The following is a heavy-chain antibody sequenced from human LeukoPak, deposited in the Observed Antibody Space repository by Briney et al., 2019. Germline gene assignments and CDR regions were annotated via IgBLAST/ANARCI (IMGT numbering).Heavy chain of an antibody. CDR1: GFTFSSYA. CDR2: ISGRCTST. D-gene: IGHD2-2*01. CDR3: AKVGDGVVVPAAIQNWFDP. Sequence: GGSLRLSCAASGFTFSSYAMNWVRQAPGKGLEWVSWISGRCTSTYYADSVKGRFTISRDNSKNTVYLQMNSLKVDDTAVYYCAKVGDGVVVPAAIQNWFDPWGQGTLVTVSS. V-gene: IGHV3-23*01. J-gene: IGHJ5*02.